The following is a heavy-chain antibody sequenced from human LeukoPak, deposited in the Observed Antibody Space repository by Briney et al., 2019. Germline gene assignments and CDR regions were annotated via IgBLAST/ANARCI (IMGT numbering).Heavy chain of an antibody. CDR2: IYHSGTT. CDR3: VKRPYNNGRFDY. J-gene: IGHJ4*02. D-gene: IGHD4-11*01. Sequence: SETLSLTCTVSGYSISSGFYWGWIRQPPGKGLEWIGNIYHSGTTYYNPSLKSRVTISVDTSKNQFSLNLSSVTAADTAVYYCVKRPYNNGRFDYWGQGTLVTVSS. V-gene: IGHV4-38-2*02. CDR1: GYSISSGFY.